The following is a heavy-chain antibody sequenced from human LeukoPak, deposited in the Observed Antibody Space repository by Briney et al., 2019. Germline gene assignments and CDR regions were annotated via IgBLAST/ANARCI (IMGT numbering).Heavy chain of an antibody. V-gene: IGHV3-23*01. CDR1: GFTFSMYS. Sequence: SGGSLRLSCAASGFTFSMYSMAWVRQAPGKGLEWVSVINDRGGYIQDADSVRGRFTIARDNSQNTLFLQMNSLRVEDTAVYYYVRERDRGVEVADDFDYWGQGTLVTVSS. CDR2: INDRGGYI. J-gene: IGHJ4*02. CDR3: VRERDRGVEVADDFDY. D-gene: IGHD6-19*01.